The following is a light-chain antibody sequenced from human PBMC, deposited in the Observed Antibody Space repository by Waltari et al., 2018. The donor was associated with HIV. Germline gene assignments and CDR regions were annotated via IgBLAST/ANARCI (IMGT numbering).Light chain of an antibody. CDR3: QQYDNHPYT. CDR1: QAISNY. J-gene: IGKJ2*01. V-gene: IGKV1-33*01. Sequence: IQITQSPSSLSASFGGRVPITFPASQAISNYLNWYQQKPGKAPKLLIYDASNLEKGVPSRFSGSGSGTDFTFTISCLQSEDIATYYCQQYDNHPYTFGQGTKLEIK. CDR2: DAS.